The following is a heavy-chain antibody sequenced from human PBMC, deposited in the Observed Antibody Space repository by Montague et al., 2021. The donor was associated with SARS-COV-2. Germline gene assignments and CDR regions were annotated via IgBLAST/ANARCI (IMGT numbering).Heavy chain of an antibody. CDR2: IYYSGST. V-gene: IGHV4-39*07. D-gene: IGHD3-22*01. Sequence: SETLSLTCTVSGGSISSSSYYWGWIRQPPGKGLEWIGSIYYSGSTYYTPSLKSRVTMSVDTSKNQFSLKLSSVTAADTAVYYCAREGGWLSRGSYYFDYWGQGTLVTVSS. J-gene: IGHJ4*02. CDR1: GGSISSSSYY. CDR3: AREGGWLSRGSYYFDY.